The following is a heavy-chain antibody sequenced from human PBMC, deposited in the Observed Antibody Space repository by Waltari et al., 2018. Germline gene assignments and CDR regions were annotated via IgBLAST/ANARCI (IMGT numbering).Heavy chain of an antibody. CDR2: IRGSGGTT. V-gene: IGHV3-23*04. Sequence: EVRLVESGGGLVQPGGSLTLSCAASGFTFSNYGMSWVRQDPGKVLACVSTIRGSGGTTFYADSVKGRCTMSKDNSKNTLFLQMNSLRFDDTAEYYCAKSTGSYYEVFDYWGRGTLVTVSS. J-gene: IGHJ4*02. CDR3: AKSTGSYYEVFDY. CDR1: GFTFSNYG. D-gene: IGHD1-26*01.